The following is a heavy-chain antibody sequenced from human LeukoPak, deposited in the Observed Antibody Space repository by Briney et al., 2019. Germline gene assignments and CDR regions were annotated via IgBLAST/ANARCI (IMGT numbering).Heavy chain of an antibody. V-gene: IGHV3-23*01. D-gene: IGHD1-1*01. Sequence: AGGSLRLSCAASGFTFSSYGMSWVRQAPGKGLEWVSAISGSGGSTYYADSVKGRFTISRDNSKNTLYLQMNSLRAEDTALYYCASGKEERRRHRILGAFDIWGQGTMVTVSS. CDR3: ASGKEERRRHRILGAFDI. CDR2: ISGSGGST. CDR1: GFTFSSYG. J-gene: IGHJ3*02.